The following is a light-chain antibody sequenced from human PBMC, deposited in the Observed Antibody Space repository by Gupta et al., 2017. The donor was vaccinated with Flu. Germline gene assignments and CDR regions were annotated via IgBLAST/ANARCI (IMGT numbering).Light chain of an antibody. J-gene: IGKJ1*01. CDR3: QQRDITPRT. Sequence: PPSLSASVGERVTITCRPSKSISIYLNWYQQKAGKAPKLLIYGTSSLQSGVPSRFSGSGSGTDFTLSISSLQPEDFATYYCQQRDITPRTFGQGTKVEIK. CDR1: KSISIY. V-gene: IGKV1-39*01. CDR2: GTS.